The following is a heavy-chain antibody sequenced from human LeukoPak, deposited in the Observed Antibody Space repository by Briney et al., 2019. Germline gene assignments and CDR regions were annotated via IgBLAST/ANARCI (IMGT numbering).Heavy chain of an antibody. CDR1: GFTVSSNY. CDR3: ARDPAKARGNYGFDY. D-gene: IGHD4-17*01. Sequence: GGSLRLSCAASGFTVSSNYMSWVRQAPGKGLEWVSVIYSGGSTYYADSVKGRFTISRDNSKNTLYLQMNSLRAEDTAVYYCARDPAKARGNYGFDYWGQGTLVTVSS. J-gene: IGHJ4*02. V-gene: IGHV3-66*02. CDR2: IYSGGST.